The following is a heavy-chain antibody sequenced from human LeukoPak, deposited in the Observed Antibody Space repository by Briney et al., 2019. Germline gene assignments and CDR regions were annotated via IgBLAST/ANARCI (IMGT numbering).Heavy chain of an antibody. CDR3: AGIY. J-gene: IGHJ4*02. CDR1: AFTVSRFN. CDR2: ISSSGSNI. V-gene: IGHV3-21*01. Sequence: PGGSLRLSCAASAFTVSRFNMNCVRQAPGKGLEWVSSISSSGSNILYADSVKGPFTISRDNAKNSLYLQVNSLRAEDSAIYYCAGIYWGQGTLVTVSS.